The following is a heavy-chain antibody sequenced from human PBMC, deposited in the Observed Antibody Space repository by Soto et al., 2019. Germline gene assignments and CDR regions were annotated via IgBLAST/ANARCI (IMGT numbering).Heavy chain of an antibody. CDR3: ARSPLSGTFKYYYYAMDA. J-gene: IGHJ6*02. V-gene: IGHV3-48*03. Sequence: XGSLRLSCAAAGFSFSDYEINWVRQPPGRGLEWLSYIDTSGSTIYYADSVEGRFTISRDNAKNSLYLQMNSLRAEDTAVYYCARSPLSGTFKYYYYAMDAWGQGTTVTVSS. CDR2: IDTSGSTI. CDR1: GFSFSDYE. D-gene: IGHD1-26*01.